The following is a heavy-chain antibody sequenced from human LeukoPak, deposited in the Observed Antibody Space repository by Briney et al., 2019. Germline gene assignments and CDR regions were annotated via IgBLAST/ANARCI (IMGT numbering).Heavy chain of an antibody. CDR1: GGSFSGYY. CDR2: INHSGST. Sequence: SETLSLTCAVYGGSFSGYYWSWIRQPPGKGLEWIGEINHSGSTNYNPSLKSRVTISVDTSKNQFSLNLRSVTAADTAVYYCASGTVTTFGKTFDYWGQGTLVTVSS. J-gene: IGHJ4*02. CDR3: ASGTVTTFGKTFDY. V-gene: IGHV4-34*01. D-gene: IGHD4-4*01.